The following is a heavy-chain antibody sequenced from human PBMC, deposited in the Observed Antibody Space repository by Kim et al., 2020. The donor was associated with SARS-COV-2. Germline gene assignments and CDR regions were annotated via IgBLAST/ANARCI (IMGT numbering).Heavy chain of an antibody. CDR1: GDSISNNY. J-gene: IGHJ4*02. CDR2: IYNSGST. Sequence: SETLSLTCTVSGDSISNNYWSWIRQPAGKGLEWIGCIYNSGSTNYNPSLKSRVTMSVDTSKNQFSLKLTSIIAADTAVYYCARRETGGNYFDYWGQGTLV. CDR3: ARRETGGNYFDY. V-gene: IGHV4-4*07. D-gene: IGHD2-15*01.